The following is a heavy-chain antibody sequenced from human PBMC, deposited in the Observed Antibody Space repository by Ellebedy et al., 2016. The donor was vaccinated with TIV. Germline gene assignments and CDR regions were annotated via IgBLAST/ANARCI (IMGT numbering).Heavy chain of an antibody. CDR1: GFTVSSYW. CDR3: ARGSGWIIDY. CDR2: IKQDGSEE. D-gene: IGHD6-19*01. Sequence: PGGSLRLSCTDSGFTVSSYWMQWVRQAPGKGLEWVANIKQDGSEEYYLDSVKGRFTISRDNAKKSLYLQMHSLRSEDTAVYYCARGSGWIIDYWGQGTLVTVSS. J-gene: IGHJ4*02. V-gene: IGHV3-7*04.